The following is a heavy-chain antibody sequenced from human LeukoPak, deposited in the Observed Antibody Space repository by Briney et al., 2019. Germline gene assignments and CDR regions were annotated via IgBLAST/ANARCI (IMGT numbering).Heavy chain of an antibody. D-gene: IGHD3-10*01. CDR3: AKDVNVGGYYFDY. CDR1: GFTFRNYG. Sequence: PGGSLRLSCAASGFTFRNYGMHWVRLAPGKGLEWVAFIRYDGSIKYYVDSVKGRFTVSRDNSKNTLYLQMNSLRAEDTAVYYCAKDVNVGGYYFDYWGQGTLVTVSS. V-gene: IGHV3-30*02. J-gene: IGHJ4*02. CDR2: IRYDGSIK.